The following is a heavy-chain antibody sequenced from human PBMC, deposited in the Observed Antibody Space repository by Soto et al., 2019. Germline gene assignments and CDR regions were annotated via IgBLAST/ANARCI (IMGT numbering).Heavy chain of an antibody. D-gene: IGHD3-3*01. V-gene: IGHV4-39*01. CDR1: GGSISSSSYY. Sequence: SETLSLTCTVSGGSISSSSYYWGWIRQPPGKGLEWIGSIYYSGSTYYNTSLKSRVTISVDTSKNQFSLKLSSVTAADTSVYYCARQFDFWSGYRPYYMDVWGKGTTVTVSS. CDR2: IYYSGST. CDR3: ARQFDFWSGYRPYYMDV. J-gene: IGHJ6*03.